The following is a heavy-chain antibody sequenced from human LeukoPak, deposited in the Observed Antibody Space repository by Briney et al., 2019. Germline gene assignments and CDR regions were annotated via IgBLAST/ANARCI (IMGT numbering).Heavy chain of an antibody. Sequence: GGSLRLSCAASGFTFSSYSMNWVRQAPGKGLEWVSFISSSSSYIYYADSVKGRFTISRDNAKNSLYLQMNSLRAEDTAVYYCTTAGYSSRRDYYYYMDVWGKGTTVTISS. V-gene: IGHV3-21*01. CDR1: GFTFSSYS. CDR2: ISSSSSYI. J-gene: IGHJ6*03. CDR3: TTAGYSSRRDYYYYMDV. D-gene: IGHD6-13*01.